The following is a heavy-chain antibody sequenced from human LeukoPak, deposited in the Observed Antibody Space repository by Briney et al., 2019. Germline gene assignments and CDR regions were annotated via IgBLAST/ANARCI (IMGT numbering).Heavy chain of an antibody. CDR3: ARDFDY. V-gene: IGHV4-39*07. CDR1: GGSISTSNYY. CDR2: INHSGST. J-gene: IGHJ4*02. Sequence: SETLSLTCTVSGGSISTSNYYWSWIRQPPGKGLEWIGEINHSGSTNYNPSLKSRVTISVDTSKNQFSLKLSSVTAADTAVYYCARDFDYWGQGTLVTVSS.